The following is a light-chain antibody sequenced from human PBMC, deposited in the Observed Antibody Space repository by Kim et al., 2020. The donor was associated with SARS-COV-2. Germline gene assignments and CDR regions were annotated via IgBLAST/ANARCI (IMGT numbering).Light chain of an antibody. CDR2: YDS. CDR3: QVWDSSSDHWV. CDR1: NIGSKS. V-gene: IGLV3-21*04. J-gene: IGLJ3*02. Sequence: PGKTARITSGGNNIGSKSVHWNQQQPGQAPVLVIYYDSDRPSGIPERFSGSNSGDTATLTISRVEAGDEADYYCQVWDSSSDHWVFGGGTKLTVL.